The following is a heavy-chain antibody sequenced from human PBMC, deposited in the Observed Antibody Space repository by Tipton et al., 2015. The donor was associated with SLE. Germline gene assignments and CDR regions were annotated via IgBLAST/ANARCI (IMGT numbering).Heavy chain of an antibody. CDR2: TYYRSRWFS. D-gene: IGHD7-27*01. Sequence: GLVKPSQTLSLTCAISGDSVSSNSAAWNWIRQSPSRGLEWLGRTYYRSRWFSHFADSVKGRLTINPDTSNNQFSLHLKSVTPEDAAVYYCARDNNWGCCDDALDIWGQGAVVTVPS. CDR3: ARDNNWGCCDDALDI. J-gene: IGHJ3*02. CDR1: GDSVSSNSAA. V-gene: IGHV6-1*01.